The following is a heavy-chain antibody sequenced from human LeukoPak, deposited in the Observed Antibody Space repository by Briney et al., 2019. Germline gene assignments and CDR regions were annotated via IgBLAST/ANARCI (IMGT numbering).Heavy chain of an antibody. Sequence: PSETLSLTCTVSGGSISSYYWSWIRQPPGKGLEWIGYIYYSGSTNYNPSLKSRVTISVDTSKNQFSLKLSSVTAADTAVYYCAYSSGPYYFDYWGQGTLVTVSS. D-gene: IGHD6-19*01. V-gene: IGHV4-59*01. CDR3: AYSSGPYYFDY. J-gene: IGHJ4*02. CDR2: IYYSGST. CDR1: GGSISSYY.